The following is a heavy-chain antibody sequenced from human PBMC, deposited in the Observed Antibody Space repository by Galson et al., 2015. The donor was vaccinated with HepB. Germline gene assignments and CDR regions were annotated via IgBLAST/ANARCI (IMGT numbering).Heavy chain of an antibody. V-gene: IGHV1-69*06. J-gene: IGHJ4*02. CDR3: ARDTTNTWIYLFNY. D-gene: IGHD5-12*01. CDR2: IIPIFGTP. CDR1: GGTFNSYA. Sequence: SVKVSCKASGGTFNSYAISWVRQAPGQGLEWMGGIIPIFGTPNYAQNFQDRVTITADKSTSTVYMELSSLRSEDTALYYCARDTTNTWIYLFNYWGQGTLVTVSS.